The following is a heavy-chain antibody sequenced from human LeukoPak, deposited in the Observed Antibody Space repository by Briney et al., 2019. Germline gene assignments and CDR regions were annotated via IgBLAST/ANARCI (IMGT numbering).Heavy chain of an antibody. CDR1: GFTFSSYA. Sequence: GGSLRLSCAASGFTFSSYAMSWVRQAPGKGLEWVAAISGSGGSTYYADSVKGRFTISRDNSKNTLYLQMTSLRAEDTAVYYCARERGYCSGGSCYFLDYWGQGTLVTVSS. CDR3: ARERGYCSGGSCYFLDY. CDR2: ISGSGGST. D-gene: IGHD2-15*01. V-gene: IGHV3-23*01. J-gene: IGHJ4*02.